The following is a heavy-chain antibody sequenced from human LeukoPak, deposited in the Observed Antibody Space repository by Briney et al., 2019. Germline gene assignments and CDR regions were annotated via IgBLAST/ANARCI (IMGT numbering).Heavy chain of an antibody. V-gene: IGHV1-18*01. CDR1: GYTFTSYG. Sequence: ASVKVSCKASGYTFTSYGISLVRQATGQGLEWMGWMSAYNGNTNYAQKLQGRVTMTTDTSTSTAYMELRSLRSDDTAVYYCARDSMIVEVISTDYYYYGMDVWSQGTTVTVSS. CDR3: ARDSMIVEVISTDYYYYGMDV. CDR2: MSAYNGNT. J-gene: IGHJ6*02. D-gene: IGHD3-22*01.